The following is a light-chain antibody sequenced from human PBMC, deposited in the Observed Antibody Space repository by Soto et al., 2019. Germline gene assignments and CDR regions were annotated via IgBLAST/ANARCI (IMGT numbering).Light chain of an antibody. Sequence: QSALTQPRSVSGSPGQSVTLSCTGTNRDVGSYNLVSWYQQRPGEAPKLIISEVRNRPSGISYRFTGSKSGNTASLTISGLQAEDEADYYCSSYTTTSTLVFGGGTKLTVL. CDR1: NRDVGSYNL. J-gene: IGLJ3*02. CDR3: SSYTTTSTLV. V-gene: IGLV2-14*01. CDR2: EVR.